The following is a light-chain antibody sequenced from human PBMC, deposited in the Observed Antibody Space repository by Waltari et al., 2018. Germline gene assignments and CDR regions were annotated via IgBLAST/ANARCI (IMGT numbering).Light chain of an antibody. CDR3: QQYYSRRT. V-gene: IGKV4-1*01. CDR1: QSILYNSNDKNS. CDR2: WAS. Sequence: IVMTQSPDSLAVSLGERATINCKSSQSILYNSNDKNSLAWYQQKPGQPPKLLIYWASTRESGVPDRFSGNGSGTDFTLTISSLQAEDVAVYYCQQYYSRRTFGQGTKVEI. J-gene: IGKJ1*01.